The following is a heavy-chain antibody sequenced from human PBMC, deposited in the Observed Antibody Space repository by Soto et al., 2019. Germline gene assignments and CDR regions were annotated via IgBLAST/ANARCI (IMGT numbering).Heavy chain of an antibody. Sequence: EVQLVESGGGLVQPGGSLRLSCAASGITFSDYWMXWVRQAPGKGLEWVANIKEDGSEKYYVDSVKGRFTISRDNAKNSLYMQMNSLRAEDTAVYYCARDYNREFDYWGQGTPVTVPS. J-gene: IGHJ4*02. D-gene: IGHD3-10*01. CDR2: IKEDGSEK. CDR3: ARDYNREFDY. V-gene: IGHV3-7*05. CDR1: GITFSDYW.